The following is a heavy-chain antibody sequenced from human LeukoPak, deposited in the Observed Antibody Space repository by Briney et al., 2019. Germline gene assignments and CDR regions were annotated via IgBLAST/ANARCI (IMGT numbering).Heavy chain of an antibody. Sequence: SETLSLTCTVSGHSIINSFYWGWIRQPPGKGLEWIGSIYSSGSTHYNPSLNSRLTISADTSKNQFSLNLRSVTAADTAVYFCVRDGGNWDVDYWGQGTLVTVSS. CDR1: GHSIINSFY. CDR2: IYSSGST. D-gene: IGHD3-16*01. V-gene: IGHV4-38-2*02. CDR3: VRDGGNWDVDY. J-gene: IGHJ4*02.